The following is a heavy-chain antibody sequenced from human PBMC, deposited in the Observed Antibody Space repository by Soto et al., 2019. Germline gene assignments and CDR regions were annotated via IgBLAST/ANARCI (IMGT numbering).Heavy chain of an antibody. CDR1: GFTFSSYG. CDR2: IWYDGSNK. J-gene: IGHJ4*02. CDR3: AREKAQIYDYAWGSYRYSPFDY. Sequence: QVQLVESGGGVVQPGRSLRLSCAASGFTFSSYGMHWVRQAPGKGLEWVAVIWYDGSNKYYADSVKGRFTISRDNSKNTLYLQMNSLRAEDTAVYYCAREKAQIYDYAWGSYRYSPFDYWGQGTLVTVSS. D-gene: IGHD3-16*02. V-gene: IGHV3-33*01.